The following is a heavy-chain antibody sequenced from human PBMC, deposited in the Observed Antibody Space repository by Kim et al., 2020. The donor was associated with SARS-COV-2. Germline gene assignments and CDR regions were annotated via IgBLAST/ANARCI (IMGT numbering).Heavy chain of an antibody. V-gene: IGHV1-69*13. CDR1: GGTFSRYV. CDR3: ARDNLGYSRYDHRDYYNYGMDV. CDR2: IIPIFGTA. J-gene: IGHJ6*02. D-gene: IGHD5-12*01. Sequence: SVKVSCKASGGTFSRYVISWVRQAPGQGLEWMGGIIPIFGTANYAQKFQGRVTITADESTRTDYMELSILRSEDTAVYYCARDNLGYSRYDHRDYYNYGMDVWGQGTTVTVSS.